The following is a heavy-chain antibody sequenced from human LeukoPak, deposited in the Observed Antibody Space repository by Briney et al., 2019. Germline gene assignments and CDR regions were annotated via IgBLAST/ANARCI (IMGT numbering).Heavy chain of an antibody. CDR2: ISGSGGST. Sequence: GGSLRLSCAASGFTFSSYAMSWVRQAPGKGLEWVSAISGSGGSTYYADSVKGRFTISRDNAKNSLYLQMNSLRAEDTAVYYCARATSSSSHYYYYYYMDVWGKGTTVTVSS. J-gene: IGHJ6*03. D-gene: IGHD6-6*01. CDR1: GFTFSSYA. V-gene: IGHV3-23*01. CDR3: ARATSSSSHYYYYYYMDV.